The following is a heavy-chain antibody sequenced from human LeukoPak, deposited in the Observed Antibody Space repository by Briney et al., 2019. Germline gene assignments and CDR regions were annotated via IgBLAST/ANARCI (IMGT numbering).Heavy chain of an antibody. CDR3: AREQQLVVSNWFDP. CDR1: GFTFSSYW. V-gene: IGHV3-7*01. J-gene: IGHJ5*02. D-gene: IGHD6-13*01. CDR2: IKQDGSEK. Sequence: PGGSLGLSCAASGFTFSSYWMSWVRQAPGKGLEWVANIKQDGSEKYYVDSVKGRFTLSRDNAKNSLYLQMNSLRAEDTAVYYCAREQQLVVSNWFDPWGQGTLVTVSS.